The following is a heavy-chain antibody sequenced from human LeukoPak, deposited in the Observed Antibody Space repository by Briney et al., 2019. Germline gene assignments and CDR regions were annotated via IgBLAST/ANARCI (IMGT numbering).Heavy chain of an antibody. CDR1: GGSIGSYY. CDR3: AIYSSSSGRIDP. CDR2: IYTSGST. V-gene: IGHV4-4*07. Sequence: SETLSLTCSVSGGSIGSYYWSWIRQPAGKGLEWIGRIYTSGSTNYNPSLKSRVIISVDESKNQFSLRLSSVTAADTAVYYCAIYSSSSGRIDPWGQGTLVTVSS. J-gene: IGHJ5*02. D-gene: IGHD2-15*01.